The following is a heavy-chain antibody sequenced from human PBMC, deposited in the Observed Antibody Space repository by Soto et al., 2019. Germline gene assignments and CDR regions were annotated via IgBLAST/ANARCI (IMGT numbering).Heavy chain of an antibody. CDR3: ARDLEQQLANFDY. V-gene: IGHV3-30-3*01. J-gene: IGHJ4*02. CDR2: ISYDGSNK. Sequence: HPGGSLRLSCAASGFTFSSYAMHWVRQAPGKGLEWVAVISYDGSNKYYADSVKGRFTISRDNSKNMLYLQMNSLRAEDTAVYYCARDLEQQLANFDYWGQGTLVTVSS. D-gene: IGHD6-13*01. CDR1: GFTFSSYA.